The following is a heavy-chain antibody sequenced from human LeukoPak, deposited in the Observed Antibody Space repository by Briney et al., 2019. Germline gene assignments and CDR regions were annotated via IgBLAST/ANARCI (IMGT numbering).Heavy chain of an antibody. CDR1: GGSISSYY. D-gene: IGHD5-24*01. CDR3: ARYNGYNLGAFDI. V-gene: IGHV4-59*01. Sequence: SETLSLTCTVSGGSISSYYWSWIRQPPGKGLEWIGYIYYSGSTNYNPSLKSRVTISVDTSKNQFSLKLSSVTAADAAVYYCARYNGYNLGAFDIWGQGTMVTVSS. CDR2: IYYSGST. J-gene: IGHJ3*02.